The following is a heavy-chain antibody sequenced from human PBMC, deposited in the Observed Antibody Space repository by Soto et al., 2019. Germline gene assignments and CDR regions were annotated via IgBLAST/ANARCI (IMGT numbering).Heavy chain of an antibody. CDR2: IDPSDSYT. D-gene: IGHD2-21*02. V-gene: IGHV5-10-1*01. J-gene: IGHJ3*02. CDR3: ARRIVVVTAIPFEAFDI. Sequence: PGESLRISCKGSGYSFTSYWISWVRQMPGKGLEWMGRIDPSDSYTNYSPSFQGHVTISADKSISTAYLQWSSLKASDTAMYYCARRIVVVTAIPFEAFDIWGQGTMVTVS. CDR1: GYSFTSYW.